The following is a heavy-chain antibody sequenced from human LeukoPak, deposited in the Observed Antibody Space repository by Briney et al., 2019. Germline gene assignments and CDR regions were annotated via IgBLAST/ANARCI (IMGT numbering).Heavy chain of an antibody. Sequence: TGGSLRLSCAASGFTFNNYWMHWVRQAPGKGLVWVSRIHSDGSVTTYADSVRGRFTISRDNAKNTLYLQMNSLRAEDTAVYYCARVPTVAPGQGIDYWGQGTLVTVSS. V-gene: IGHV3-74*01. CDR2: IHSDGSVT. CDR3: ARVPTVAPGQGIDY. CDR1: GFTFNNYW. D-gene: IGHD4-11*01. J-gene: IGHJ4*02.